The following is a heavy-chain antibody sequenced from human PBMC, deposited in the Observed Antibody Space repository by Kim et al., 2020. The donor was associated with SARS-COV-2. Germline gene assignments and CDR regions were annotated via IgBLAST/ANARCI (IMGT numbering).Heavy chain of an antibody. Sequence: SETLYLTCAVYGGSFSDYYWSWIRQPPGKGLEWIGEINHGGSTTYNPSLKSRVTISVDTSKNQFSLKLSSVTAADTAVYYCARHLGYPNTYGMDVWGQGTTVTVSS. CDR1: GGSFSDYY. CDR3: ARHLGYPNTYGMDV. D-gene: IGHD5-18*01. CDR2: INHGGST. J-gene: IGHJ6*02. V-gene: IGHV4-34*01.